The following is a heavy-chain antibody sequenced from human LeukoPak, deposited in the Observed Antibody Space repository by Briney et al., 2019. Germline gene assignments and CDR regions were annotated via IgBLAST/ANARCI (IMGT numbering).Heavy chain of an antibody. D-gene: IGHD5-24*01. J-gene: IGHJ4*02. CDR2: IYYSGST. Sequence: SETLSLTCTVSGGSISSSSYYWGWIRQPPGKGLEWIGSIYYSGSTYYNPSLKSRVTISVDTSKNQFSLKLSSVTAADTAVYYSARGHGYNDYWGQGTLVTVFS. V-gene: IGHV4-39*07. CDR1: GGSISSSSYY. CDR3: ARGHGYNDY.